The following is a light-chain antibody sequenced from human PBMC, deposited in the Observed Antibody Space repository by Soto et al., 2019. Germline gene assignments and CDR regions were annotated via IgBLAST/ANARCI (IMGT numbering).Light chain of an antibody. CDR2: EVS. J-gene: IGLJ3*02. Sequence: QSALTQPASLSGSPGQSITISCTGTSSDVGGYKYVSWYQHHPGEAPKLIIYEVSNRPSGVPDRISGSSSATSASLAITGLQAEDEADYYCQSYDNILRAWVFGGGTKVTVL. CDR1: SSDVGGYKY. CDR3: QSYDNILRAWV. V-gene: IGLV2-14*01.